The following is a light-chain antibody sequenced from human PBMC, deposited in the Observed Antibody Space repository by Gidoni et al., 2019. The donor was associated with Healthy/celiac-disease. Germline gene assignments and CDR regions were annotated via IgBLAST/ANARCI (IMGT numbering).Light chain of an antibody. Sequence: EIVMTQSPATLSVSPGERATLSCRASQSVSSNLAWYQQKPAQAPRLLIYGPSTRATGIPARFSGSGSGTEFTRTISSLQSEDCAVYYCQQYNNWPPDFGGGTKVEIK. J-gene: IGKJ4*01. V-gene: IGKV3-15*01. CDR3: QQYNNWPPD. CDR1: QSVSSN. CDR2: GPS.